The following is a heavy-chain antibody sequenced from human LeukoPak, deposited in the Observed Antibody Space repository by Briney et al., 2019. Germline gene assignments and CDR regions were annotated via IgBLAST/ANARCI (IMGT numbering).Heavy chain of an antibody. V-gene: IGHV1-18*01. CDR2: ISAYNGNT. Sequence: ASVKVSCKASGYTFTSYGISWVRQAPGQGLEWMGWISAYNGNTNYAQKLQGRVTMTTDTSTGTAYMELRSLRSDDTAVYYCARGFSSSWGHNWFDPWGQGTLVTVSS. CDR1: GYTFTSYG. J-gene: IGHJ5*02. CDR3: ARGFSSSWGHNWFDP. D-gene: IGHD6-13*01.